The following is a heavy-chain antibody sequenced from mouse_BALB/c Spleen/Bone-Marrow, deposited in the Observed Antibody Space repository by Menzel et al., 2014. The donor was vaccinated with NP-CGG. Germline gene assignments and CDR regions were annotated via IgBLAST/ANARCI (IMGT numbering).Heavy chain of an antibody. V-gene: IGHV2-9*02. CDR3: AREATMITWFAY. CDR2: IWAGGSA. D-gene: IGHD2-4*01. Sequence: QVQLQQSGPGLVAPSQSLSIPCTVSGFSLTSYGVHWVRQPPGKGLEWLGVIWAGGSANYNSALMSRLSISKDNSKSQVFLKMNSLQTDDTAMYYCAREATMITWFAYWGQGTLVTVSA. CDR1: GFSLTSYG. J-gene: IGHJ3*01.